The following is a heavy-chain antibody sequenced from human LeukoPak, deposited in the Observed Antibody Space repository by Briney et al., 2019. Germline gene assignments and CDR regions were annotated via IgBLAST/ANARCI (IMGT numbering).Heavy chain of an antibody. CDR1: GFIFSSYG. D-gene: IGHD3-22*01. J-gene: IGHJ4*02. Sequence: PGGSLRLSCAASGFIFSSYGMHWVRQAPGKGLEWVAFTRYDGSNKYYADSVKGRFTISRDNSKNTLYLQMNSLRAEDTAVYHCAKARSYDSSGYIDYWGQGTLVIVSS. V-gene: IGHV3-30*02. CDR2: TRYDGSNK. CDR3: AKARSYDSSGYIDY.